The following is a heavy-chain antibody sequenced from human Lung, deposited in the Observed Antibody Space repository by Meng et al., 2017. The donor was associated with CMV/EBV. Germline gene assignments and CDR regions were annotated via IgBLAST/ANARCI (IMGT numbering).Heavy chain of an antibody. D-gene: IGHD1-14*01. CDR2: ISHSGIT. V-gene: IGHV4-34*01. CDR3: ARTLPPARGHRLDY. J-gene: IGHJ4*02. CDR1: GESFSGYS. Sequence: SQTLSLTXAVHGESFSGYSWSWIRQPPGKGLEWIGEISHSGITNYNPSLKSRVTISLDTSKNQFSLKLNSVAAADTAVFYCARTLPPARGHRLDYWGQGTLVTVSS.